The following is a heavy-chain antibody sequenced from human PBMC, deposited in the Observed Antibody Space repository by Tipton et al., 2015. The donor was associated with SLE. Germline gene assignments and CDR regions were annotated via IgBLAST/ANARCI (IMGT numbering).Heavy chain of an antibody. J-gene: IGHJ4*02. CDR1: GFTFSSYG. V-gene: IGHV3-30*02. CDR2: IRYDGSNK. CDR3: AKVDIVATTFDY. D-gene: IGHD5-12*01. Sequence: SLRLSCAASGFTFSSYGMHWVRQAPGKGLEWVAFIRYDGSNKYYADSVKGRFTISRDNSKNTLYLQMNSLRAEDTAVYYCAKVDIVATTFDYWGQGTLVTVSS.